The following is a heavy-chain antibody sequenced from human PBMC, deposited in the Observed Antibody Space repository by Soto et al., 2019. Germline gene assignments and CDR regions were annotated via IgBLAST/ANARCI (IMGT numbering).Heavy chain of an antibody. CDR3: ARDGRRGVTTFGFDP. CDR2: ISDYNGNT. V-gene: IGHV1-18*01. D-gene: IGHD4-17*01. J-gene: IGHJ5*02. Sequence: QVQLVQSGAEVKKPGASVKVSCKASGYTFTSYGISWVRQAPGQWLEWMGWISDYNGNTNYALKHQGRVTMTTDTSTSTAYMELRSLRSDDTAVYYCARDGRRGVTTFGFDPWGQGTLVTVS. CDR1: GYTFTSYG.